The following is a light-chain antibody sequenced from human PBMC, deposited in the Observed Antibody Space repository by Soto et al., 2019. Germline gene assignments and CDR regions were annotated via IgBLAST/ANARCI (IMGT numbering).Light chain of an antibody. V-gene: IGKV1-5*03. CDR1: RSAGEW. CDR2: EVS. CDR3: QQYGCSPAWT. J-gene: IGKJ1*01. Sequence: IQMTQTPSTLSESVGDRVTITCRASRSAGEWLAWYQQKPGKAPTLMIYEVSTLQSGGASRCTGSGSESGFSLTIHSLAPEDFAVYYCQQYGCSPAWTCPQSTKVHIK.